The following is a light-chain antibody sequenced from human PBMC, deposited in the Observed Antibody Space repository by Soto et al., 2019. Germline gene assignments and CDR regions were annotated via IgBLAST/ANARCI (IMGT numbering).Light chain of an antibody. CDR2: GQS. CDR3: QKYGSSPET. V-gene: IGKV3-20*01. J-gene: IGKJ1*01. Sequence: EIVLTQSPVTLSLSPGERAALSWRASQSSTSTYLAWYQQKPGQAPRLLIYGQSSRATGIPDRFSGDGSGTDFTLTISRLEPEDLAVYYCQKYGSSPETFGQGTKVDIK. CDR1: QSSTSTY.